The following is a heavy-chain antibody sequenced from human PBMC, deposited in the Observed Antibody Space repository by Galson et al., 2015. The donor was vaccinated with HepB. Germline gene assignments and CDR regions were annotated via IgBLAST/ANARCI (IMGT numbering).Heavy chain of an antibody. CDR2: ISAYNRDT. J-gene: IGHJ5*02. V-gene: IGHV1-18*01. D-gene: IGHD2-15*01. CDR3: ARGALVVVVGATQNNWFDP. CDR1: GYTFFDYS. Sequence: SVKVSCKASGYTFFDYSITWVRQAPGQGLEWMGWISAYNRDTNYAQKFQGRVTMTTDTSTSTAYMELRSLRSDDTAVYYCARGALVVVVGATQNNWFDPWGQGTLVTVSS.